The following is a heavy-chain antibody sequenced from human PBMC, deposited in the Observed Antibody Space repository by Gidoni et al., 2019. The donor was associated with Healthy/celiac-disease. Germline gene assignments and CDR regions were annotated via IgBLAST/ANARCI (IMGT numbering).Heavy chain of an antibody. J-gene: IGHJ3*02. CDR3: ARELRGYGDYPNNNAFDI. D-gene: IGHD4-17*01. CDR2: ISSSSSYI. Sequence: EVQLVESGGGLVKPGGSRRLSCAASGFTFSSYSMNWVRQAPGKGLEWVSSISSSSSYIYYADSVKGRFTISRDNAKNSLYLQMNSLRAEDTAVYYCARELRGYGDYPNNNAFDIWGQGTMVTVSS. CDR1: GFTFSSYS. V-gene: IGHV3-21*01.